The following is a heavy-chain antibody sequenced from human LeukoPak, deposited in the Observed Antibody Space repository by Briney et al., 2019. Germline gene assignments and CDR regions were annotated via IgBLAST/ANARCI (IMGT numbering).Heavy chain of an antibody. Sequence: SETLSLTCPVSGGSISSSSYYWGWIRQPPGKGLEWIGSIYYRGSTYYNPSLKSRVTISVDTSKNQFSLKLSSVTAADTAVYYCARERITMVRGWFAPWGQGTLVTVSS. J-gene: IGHJ5*02. CDR1: GGSISSSSYY. V-gene: IGHV4-39*07. D-gene: IGHD3-10*01. CDR3: ARERITMVRGWFAP. CDR2: IYYRGST.